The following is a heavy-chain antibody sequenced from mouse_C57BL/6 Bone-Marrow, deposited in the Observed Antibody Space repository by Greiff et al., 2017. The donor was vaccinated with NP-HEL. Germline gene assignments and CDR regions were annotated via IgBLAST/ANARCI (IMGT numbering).Heavy chain of an antibody. CDR2: ISDGGSYT. CDR1: GFTFSSYA. Sequence: EVKLVESGGGLVKPGGSLKLSCAASGFTFSSYAMSWVRQTPEKRLEWVATISDGGSYTYYPDNVKGRFTISRDNAKNNLYLQMSHLKSEDTAMYYCAREVPYYYGSSYGYAMDYWGHGTSVTVSS. J-gene: IGHJ4*01. CDR3: AREVPYYYGSSYGYAMDY. D-gene: IGHD1-1*01. V-gene: IGHV5-4*01.